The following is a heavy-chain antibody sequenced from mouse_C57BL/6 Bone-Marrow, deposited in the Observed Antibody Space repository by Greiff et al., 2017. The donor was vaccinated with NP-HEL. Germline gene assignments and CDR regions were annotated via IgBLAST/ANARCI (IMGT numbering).Heavy chain of an antibody. CDR1: GYTFTSYW. Sequence: QVQLQQPGAELVKPGASVKLSCKASGYTFTSYWMHWVKQRPGQGLEWIGMIHPNSGSTNYNEKFKSKATLTVDKSSSTAYMQLSSLTSEDSAVYYGARWDSTLYYYAMDYWGQGTSVTVSS. CDR3: ARWDSTLYYYAMDY. CDR2: IHPNSGST. D-gene: IGHD5-1*01. J-gene: IGHJ4*01. V-gene: IGHV1-64*01.